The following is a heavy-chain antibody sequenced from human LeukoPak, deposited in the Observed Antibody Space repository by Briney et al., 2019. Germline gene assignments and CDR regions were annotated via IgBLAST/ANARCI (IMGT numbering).Heavy chain of an antibody. CDR1: GFTFSDYY. J-gene: IGHJ4*02. D-gene: IGHD3-22*01. Sequence: PGGSLRLSCAASGFTFSDYYMSWIRQAPGKGLEWVSYISSSSSYTNYADSVKGRFTISRDNAKNSLYLQMNSLRAEDTAVYYCARSPNPNYYDSSWGPTRIDYWGQGTLVTVSS. CDR2: ISSSSSYT. CDR3: ARSPNPNYYDSSWGPTRIDY. V-gene: IGHV3-11*03.